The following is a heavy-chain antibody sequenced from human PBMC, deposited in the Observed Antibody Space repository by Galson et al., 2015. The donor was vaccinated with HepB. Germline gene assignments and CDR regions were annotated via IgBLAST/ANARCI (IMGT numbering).Heavy chain of an antibody. CDR3: AEDLAVGVFSGYGYYYGMDV. Sequence: SLRLSCAASGFTFSRYGMHWVRQAPGKGLEWVAVISYDGSNKYYADSVKGRFTISRDNSKNTLYLQMNSLRAEDTAVYYCAEDLAVGVFSGYGYYYGMDVWGQGTTVTVSS. CDR1: GFTFSRYG. CDR2: ISYDGSNK. J-gene: IGHJ6*02. D-gene: IGHD5-12*01. V-gene: IGHV3-30*18.